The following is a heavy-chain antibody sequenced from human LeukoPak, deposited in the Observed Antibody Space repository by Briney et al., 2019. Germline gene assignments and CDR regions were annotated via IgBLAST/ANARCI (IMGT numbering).Heavy chain of an antibody. J-gene: IGHJ4*02. V-gene: IGHV3-23*01. CDR3: AKRGAYYFDF. D-gene: IGHD4/OR15-4a*01. CDR2: ITGSGGGT. CDR1: GFTFSSSG. Sequence: GGSLRLSCAASGFTFSSSGMSWVRQAPGKGLEWVSFITGSGGGTYYADAVKGRFTISRDSSKNTLYLQMNSLRAEDTAVYYCAKRGAYYFDFWGQGALVTVCS.